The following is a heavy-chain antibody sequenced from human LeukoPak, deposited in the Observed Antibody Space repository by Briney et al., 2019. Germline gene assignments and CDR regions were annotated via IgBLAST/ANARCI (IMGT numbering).Heavy chain of an antibody. CDR3: ARASYYDSGGYYDDY. J-gene: IGHJ4*02. CDR2: IIPIFGTA. D-gene: IGHD3-22*01. V-gene: IGHV1-69*01. CDR1: GGTFSSYA. Sequence: SVKVSCKAPGGTFSSYAISWVRQAPGQGLEWMGGIIPIFGTANYAQKFQGRVTITADESTSTAYMELSSLRSEDTAVYYCARASYYDSGGYYDDYWGQGTLVTVSS.